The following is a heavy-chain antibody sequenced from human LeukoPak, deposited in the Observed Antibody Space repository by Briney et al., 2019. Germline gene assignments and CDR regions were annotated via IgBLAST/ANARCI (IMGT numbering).Heavy chain of an antibody. J-gene: IGHJ4*02. CDR2: ISGSGGST. CDR3: AKDDSPYYYDSSGYGTVDY. Sequence: PGGSLRLSCTASGFAVSNNYMSWVRQAPGKGLEWVSAISGSGGSTYYADSVKGRFTISRDNSKNTLYLQMNSLRAEDTAVYYCAKDDSPYYYDSSGYGTVDYWGQGTLVTVSS. D-gene: IGHD3-22*01. V-gene: IGHV3-23*01. CDR1: GFAVSNNY.